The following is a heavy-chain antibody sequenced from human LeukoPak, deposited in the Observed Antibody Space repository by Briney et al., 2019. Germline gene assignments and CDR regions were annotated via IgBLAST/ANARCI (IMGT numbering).Heavy chain of an antibody. CDR1: GFTFSRNV. J-gene: IGHJ6*03. Sequence: GGSLRLSCAASGFTFSRNVMHWVRQASGKGLEWVALISYDGNNKFYADSVKGRLTISRDNSRNTLYLQMNSLRGEDAAVYSCARGGIPTGPYYYFYYMDVWGKGTAVTVSS. CDR2: ISYDGNNK. D-gene: IGHD3-10*01. CDR3: ARGGIPTGPYYYFYYMDV. V-gene: IGHV3-30*01.